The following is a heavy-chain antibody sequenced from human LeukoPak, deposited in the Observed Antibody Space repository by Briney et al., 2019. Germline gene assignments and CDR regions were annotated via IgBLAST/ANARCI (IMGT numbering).Heavy chain of an antibody. CDR2: IIPILGIA. J-gene: IGHJ6*02. CDR1: GGTFSSYA. V-gene: IGHV1-69*04. CDR3: ARGLRVVVAANYYHGMDV. D-gene: IGHD2-15*01. Sequence: SVKVSCKASGGTFSSYAISWVRQAPGQGLEWMGRIIPILGIANYAQKFQGRVTITADKSTSPAYMELSSLRPEETAVYYCARGLRVVVAANYYHGMDVWGQGTTVTVSS.